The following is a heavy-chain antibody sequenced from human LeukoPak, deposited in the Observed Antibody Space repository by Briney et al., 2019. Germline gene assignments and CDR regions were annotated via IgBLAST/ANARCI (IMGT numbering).Heavy chain of an antibody. CDR1: GGTFSSYA. Sequence: ASVKVSFKASGGTFSSYAISWVRQAPGQGLEWMGGIIPIFGTANYAQKFQGRVTLTRDMSTSTDYLELSSLRSEDTAVYYCARDNSVRDEAWWFNPWGQGTLVTVSS. D-gene: IGHD5-24*01. CDR2: IIPIFGTA. CDR3: ARDNSVRDEAWWFNP. J-gene: IGHJ5*02. V-gene: IGHV1-69*05.